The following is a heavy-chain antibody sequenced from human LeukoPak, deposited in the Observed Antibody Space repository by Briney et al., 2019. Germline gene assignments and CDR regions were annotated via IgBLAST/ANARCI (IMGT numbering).Heavy chain of an antibody. Sequence: SQTLSLTCTVSGGSISGGGYYWSWIRQHPGKGLEWIGYIYYSGSTYYNPSLKSRVTISVDTSKNQFSLKLSSVTAADTAVYYCARDERTAAGTVSGAFDIWGQGTMVTVSS. CDR1: GGSISGGGYY. CDR2: IYYSGST. J-gene: IGHJ3*02. CDR3: ARDERTAAGTVSGAFDI. V-gene: IGHV4-31*03. D-gene: IGHD6-13*01.